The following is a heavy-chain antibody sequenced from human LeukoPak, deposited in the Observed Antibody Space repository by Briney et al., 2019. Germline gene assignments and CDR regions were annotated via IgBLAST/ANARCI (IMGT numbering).Heavy chain of an antibody. D-gene: IGHD3-22*01. CDR3: TTQGHHYDSSGYNFVDY. CDR2: IKSKTDGGTI. Sequence: PGGSLRLSCAASGFTFSNAWMSWVRQAPGKGLEWVGRIKSKTDGGTIDYAAPVKGRFTISRDDPKNTLYLQMNSLKTEDTAVYYCTTQGHHYDSSGYNFVDYWGQGTLVTVSS. CDR1: GFTFSNAW. J-gene: IGHJ4*02. V-gene: IGHV3-15*01.